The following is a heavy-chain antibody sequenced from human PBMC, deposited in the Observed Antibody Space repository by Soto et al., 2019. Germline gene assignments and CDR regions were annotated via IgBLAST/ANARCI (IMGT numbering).Heavy chain of an antibody. J-gene: IGHJ5*02. CDR2: FDPEDGET. Sequence: GASVKVSCKVSGYTLTELSMHWVRQAPGKGLEWMGGFDPEDGETIYAQKFQGRVTMTEDTSTDTAYMELSSLRSEDTAVYYCATVGYSSGWYSGGLVGNWFDPWGQGTLVTVSS. CDR3: ATVGYSSGWYSGGLVGNWFDP. CDR1: GYTLTELS. V-gene: IGHV1-24*01. D-gene: IGHD6-19*01.